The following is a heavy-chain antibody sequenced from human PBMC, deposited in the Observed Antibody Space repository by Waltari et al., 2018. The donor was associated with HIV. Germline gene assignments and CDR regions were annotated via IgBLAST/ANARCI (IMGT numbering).Heavy chain of an antibody. CDR1: GGTFSSYA. J-gene: IGHJ4*02. CDR3: ARGSKLVVVITGGYYFDY. CDR2: IIPIFGTA. D-gene: IGHD3-22*01. Sequence: QVQLVQSGAEVKKPGSSVKVSCKASGGTFSSYAISWVRQAPGQGLEWMGGIIPIFGTANYAQKFQCRVTITADESTSTAYMELSSLRSEDTAVYYCARGSKLVVVITGGYYFDYWGQGTLVTVSS. V-gene: IGHV1-69*01.